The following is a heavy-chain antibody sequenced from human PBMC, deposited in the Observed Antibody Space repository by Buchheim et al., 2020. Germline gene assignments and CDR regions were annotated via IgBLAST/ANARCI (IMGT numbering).Heavy chain of an antibody. CDR3: ARDPWSGYFDY. Sequence: QVQLLESGGGVVQPGRSLRLSCAASGFTFSSYGMHWVRQAPGKGLEWVSFIWCGGSTKYYADSVKGRFTISRDNSKNTLYLQMNSLRDEDTAVYYCARDPWSGYFDYWDQGT. V-gene: IGHV3-33*01. J-gene: IGHJ4*02. CDR2: IWCGGSTK. D-gene: IGHD3-3*01. CDR1: GFTFSSYG.